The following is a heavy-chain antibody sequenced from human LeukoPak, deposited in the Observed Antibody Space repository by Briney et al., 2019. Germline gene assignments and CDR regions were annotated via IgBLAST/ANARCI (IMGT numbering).Heavy chain of an antibody. CDR1: GYTFTTND. CDR2: MNPNSGNT. Sequence: ASVKVTCEASGYTFTTNDSNWVRQATGQGLEWMGWMNPNSGNTGYAQKFQGRVTITRNTSISTAYMELSSLRSEDTAVYYCTRGRYCSSTSCYSYNWFDPWGQGTLVTVSS. D-gene: IGHD2-2*01. CDR3: TRGRYCSSTSCYSYNWFDP. J-gene: IGHJ5*02. V-gene: IGHV1-8*03.